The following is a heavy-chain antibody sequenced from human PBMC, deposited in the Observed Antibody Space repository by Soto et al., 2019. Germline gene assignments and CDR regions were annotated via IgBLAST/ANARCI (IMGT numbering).Heavy chain of an antibody. J-gene: IGHJ5*02. D-gene: IGHD1-26*01. CDR3: ARVPDSGNYFWFDP. V-gene: IGHV1-2*07. Sequence: GASVKVSCKASGYIFTGHYIHWVRQAPGQGLEWMGWINPNSGGTYYAHKFQGRVTMTRDTSISTAYMALSRLRSDDTAIYFCARVPDSGNYFWFDPWGQGTLVTVSS. CDR2: INPNSGGT. CDR1: GYIFTGHY.